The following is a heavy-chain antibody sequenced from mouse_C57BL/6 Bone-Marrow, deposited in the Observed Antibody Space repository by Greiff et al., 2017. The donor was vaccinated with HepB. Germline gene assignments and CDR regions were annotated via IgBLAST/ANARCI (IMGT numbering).Heavy chain of an antibody. Sequence: EVQRVESGGGLVQPGGSLSLSCAASGFTFTDYYMSWVRQPPGKALEWLGFIRNKANGYTTEYSASVKGRFTISRDNSQSILYLQMNALRAEDSATYYCARSGRVFAYWGQGTLVTVSA. CDR1: GFTFTDYY. CDR2: IRNKANGYTT. CDR3: ARSGRVFAY. V-gene: IGHV7-3*01. J-gene: IGHJ3*01.